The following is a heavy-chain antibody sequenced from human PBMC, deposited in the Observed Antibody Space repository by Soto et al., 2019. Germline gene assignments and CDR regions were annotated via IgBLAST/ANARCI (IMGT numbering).Heavy chain of an antibody. D-gene: IGHD3-10*01. CDR1: GGTFSSYA. CDR2: IIPIFGTA. CDR3: ARDLMDSLQLNNWSDP. V-gene: IGHV1-69*13. J-gene: IGHJ5*02. Sequence: SVKVSCKASGGTFSSYAISWVRQAPGQGLEWMGGIIPIFGTANYAQKFQGRVTITADESTSTAYMELSSLRSEDTAVYYCARDLMDSLQLNNWSDPWGQGTLVTVSS.